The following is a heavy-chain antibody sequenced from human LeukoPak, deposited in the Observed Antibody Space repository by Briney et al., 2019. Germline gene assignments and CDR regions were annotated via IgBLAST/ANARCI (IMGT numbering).Heavy chain of an antibody. CDR3: AKGAEYSETFYY. V-gene: IGHV3-23*01. Sequence: GGSLGLSCAASGFTFSSYAMSWVRQAPGKGLEWVSAISGSGGSTYYADSVKGRFTISRDNSKNTLYLQMNSLRAGDTAVYYCAKGAEYSETFYYWGQGTLVTVSS. CDR2: ISGSGGST. CDR1: GFTFSSYA. D-gene: IGHD4-11*01. J-gene: IGHJ4*02.